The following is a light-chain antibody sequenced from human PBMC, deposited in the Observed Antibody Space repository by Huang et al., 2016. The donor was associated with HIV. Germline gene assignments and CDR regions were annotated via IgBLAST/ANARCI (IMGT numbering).Light chain of an antibody. V-gene: IGKV1-39*01. J-gene: IGKJ1*01. Sequence: DIRMTQSPSSLSAAVGDRATITCRASQNINRNLNWYQQKPGKAPKLLIYGASNLESGVPSRFSGSGSGTHFTLTISSLQPGDFATYYCQQSFSSQWTFGQGTKVEV. CDR3: QQSFSSQWT. CDR1: QNINRN. CDR2: GAS.